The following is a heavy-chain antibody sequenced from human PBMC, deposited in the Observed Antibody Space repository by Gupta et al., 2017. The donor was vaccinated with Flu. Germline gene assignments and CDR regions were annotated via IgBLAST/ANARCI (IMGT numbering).Heavy chain of an antibody. J-gene: IGHJ4*02. V-gene: IGHV3-33*01. CDR1: GFTFSRYG. CDR3: AREETYCSGGSCAHGLDF. D-gene: IGHD2-15*01. CDR2: IWYDESYK. Sequence: QVQLVESGGSAVQPGRSLRLSCVTSGFTFSRYGLHWVRQAPGKGLEWVAGIWYDESYKYYRDSVKGRFTISRDNSKNTLYLQMNSLRAEDTAVYYCAREETYCSGGSCAHGLDFWGQGTLVTVSS.